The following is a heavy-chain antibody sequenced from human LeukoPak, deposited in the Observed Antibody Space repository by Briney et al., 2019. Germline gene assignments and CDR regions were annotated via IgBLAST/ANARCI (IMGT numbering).Heavy chain of an antibody. Sequence: PGGSLRLSCAASGFTFSSYEMNWVRQAPGKGLEWVSYISSSGSTIYCADSVKGRFTISRDNAKNSLYLQMNSLRAEDTAVYYCAREIGVFDYWGQGTLVTVSS. CDR2: ISSSGSTI. J-gene: IGHJ4*02. D-gene: IGHD3-22*01. CDR3: AREIGVFDY. V-gene: IGHV3-48*03. CDR1: GFTFSSYE.